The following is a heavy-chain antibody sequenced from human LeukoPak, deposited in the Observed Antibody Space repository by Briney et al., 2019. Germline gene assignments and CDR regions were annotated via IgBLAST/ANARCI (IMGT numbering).Heavy chain of an antibody. CDR3: ARGEVSSWYDYFQH. CDR1: GYTFTGYY. J-gene: IGHJ1*01. Sequence: ASVKVSCKASGYTFTGYYMHWVRQAPGQGLEWMGWINPNSGGTKYAQKFQGRVTMTRDTSISTGDMELSRLRSGDTAVYYCARGEVSSWYDYFQHWGQGSLVTVSS. D-gene: IGHD6-13*01. CDR2: INPNSGGT. V-gene: IGHV1-2*02.